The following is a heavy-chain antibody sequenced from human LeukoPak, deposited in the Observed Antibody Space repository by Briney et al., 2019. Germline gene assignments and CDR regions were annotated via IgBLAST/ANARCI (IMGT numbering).Heavy chain of an antibody. D-gene: IGHD2-15*01. V-gene: IGHV3-23*01. Sequence: GGSLSLSCAASGFTISSYAMSWVRQPPGKGLQWVLAITGSGGTTYYASSVKGGSTFSSATPKNTLHLQMNVCSAETTAVYYGANGQGGYCSAGSCYADNWGQGTLVTVSS. CDR3: ANGQGGYCSAGSCYADN. CDR1: GFTISSYA. J-gene: IGHJ4*02. CDR2: ITGSGGTT.